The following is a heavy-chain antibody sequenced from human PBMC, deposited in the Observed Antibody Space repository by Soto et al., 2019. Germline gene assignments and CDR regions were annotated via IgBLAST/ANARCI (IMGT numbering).Heavy chain of an antibody. Sequence: EVQLVESGGGLVQPGGSQRLSCVVSGFTFSNYDMHWVRQATGKGLEWVSAIASAGDTYYADSVKGRFTISRENAGDSLFLQMSSLRVGDTAVYYCVALGAHIFWGQGTLVTVSS. CDR1: GFTFSNYD. CDR2: IASAGDT. CDR3: VALGAHIF. V-gene: IGHV3-13*04. D-gene: IGHD2-8*02. J-gene: IGHJ4*02.